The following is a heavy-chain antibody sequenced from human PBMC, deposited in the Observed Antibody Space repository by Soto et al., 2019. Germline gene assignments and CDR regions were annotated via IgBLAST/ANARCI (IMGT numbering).Heavy chain of an antibody. Sequence: GESLKISCAASGFTFSSYAMSWVRQAPGKGLEWVSAISGSGGSTYYADSVKGRFTISRDNSKNTLYLQMNSLRAEDTAVYYCAKVGDLTGYYYYYMDVWGKGTTVTVSS. D-gene: IGHD4-17*01. CDR2: ISGSGGST. CDR3: AKVGDLTGYYYYYMDV. CDR1: GFTFSSYA. V-gene: IGHV3-23*01. J-gene: IGHJ6*03.